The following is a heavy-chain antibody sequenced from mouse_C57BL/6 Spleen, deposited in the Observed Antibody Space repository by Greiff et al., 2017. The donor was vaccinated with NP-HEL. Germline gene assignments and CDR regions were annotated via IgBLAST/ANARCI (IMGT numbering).Heavy chain of an antibody. CDR2: IWTGGGT. Sequence: VMLVESGPGLVAPSQSLSITCTVSGFSLTSYAISWVRQPPGKGLEWLGVIWTGGGTNYNSALKSRLSISKDNSKSQVFLKMNGLQTDDTARYYCARKGYYGKEYAMDYWGQGTSVTVSS. CDR1: GFSLTSYA. V-gene: IGHV2-9-1*01. D-gene: IGHD2-1*01. CDR3: ARKGYYGKEYAMDY. J-gene: IGHJ4*01.